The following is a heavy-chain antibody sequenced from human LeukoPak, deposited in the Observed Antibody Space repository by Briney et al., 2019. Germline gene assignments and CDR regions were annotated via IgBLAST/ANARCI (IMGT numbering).Heavy chain of an antibody. D-gene: IGHD6-13*01. CDR2: IYHSGST. V-gene: IGHV4-30-2*01. Sequence: SQTLSLTCAVSGGSICSGGYSWSWIRQPPGKGLEWIGYIYHSGSTYYNPSLKSRVTISVDRSKNQFSLKLSSVTAADTAVYYCARARIAAAGLYYFDYWGQGTLVTVSS. CDR3: ARARIAAAGLYYFDY. J-gene: IGHJ4*02. CDR1: GGSICSGGYS.